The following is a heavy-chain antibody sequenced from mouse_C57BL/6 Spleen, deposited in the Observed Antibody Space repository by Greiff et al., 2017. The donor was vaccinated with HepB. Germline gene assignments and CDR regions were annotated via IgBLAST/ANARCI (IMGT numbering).Heavy chain of an antibody. CDR1: GFTFSDYG. Sequence: EVMLVESGGGLVKPGGSLKLSCAASGFTFSDYGMHWVRQAPEKGLEWVAYISSGSSTIYYADTVKGRYTISRDNAKNTLFLHMTSLRSEDTAMYYCAGGYDFDYWGQGTTVTVSS. D-gene: IGHD2-14*01. CDR3: AGGYDFDY. V-gene: IGHV5-17*01. CDR2: ISSGSSTI. J-gene: IGHJ2*01.